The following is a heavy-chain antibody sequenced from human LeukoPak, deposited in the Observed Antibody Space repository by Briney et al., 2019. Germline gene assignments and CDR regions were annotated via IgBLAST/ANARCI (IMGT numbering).Heavy chain of an antibody. J-gene: IGHJ4*02. CDR1: GFTFSIYA. CDR3: AKDLRSRWVVAAGPFDY. D-gene: IGHD2-15*01. CDR2: ISGSGGST. V-gene: IGHV3-23*01. Sequence: GGSLRLSCAASGFTFSIYAMSWVRQAPGKGLEWVSAISGSGGSTYYADSVKGRFTISRDNSKSTPYLQMNSLRAEDTAVYYCAKDLRSRWVVAAGPFDYWGQGTLVTVSS.